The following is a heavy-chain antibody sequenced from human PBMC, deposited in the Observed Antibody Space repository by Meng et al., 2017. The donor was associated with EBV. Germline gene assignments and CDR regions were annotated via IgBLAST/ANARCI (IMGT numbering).Heavy chain of an antibody. V-gene: IGHV4-4*02. CDR3: ARRSLDYYDSSGFDY. D-gene: IGHD3-22*01. Sequence: QVQLQGSVPGLVKPSGTLSLTFAGSGGSISSSNWWSWVRQPPGKGLEWIGEIYHSGSTNYNPSLKSRVTISVDKSKNQFSLKLSSVTAADTAVYYCARRSLDYYDSSGFDYWGQGTLVTVSS. CDR1: GGSISSSNW. CDR2: IYHSGST. J-gene: IGHJ4*02.